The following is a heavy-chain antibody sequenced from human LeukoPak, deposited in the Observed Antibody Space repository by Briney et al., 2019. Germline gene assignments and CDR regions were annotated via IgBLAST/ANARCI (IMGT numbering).Heavy chain of an antibody. Sequence: ASVKVSCKASGYTFTSYYMHWVRQAPGQGLECMGIINPSGGSTSYAQKFQGRVTMTRDMSTSTVYMELSSLRSEDTAVYYCARDPERWLQLGYFDYWGQGTLVTVSS. D-gene: IGHD5-24*01. CDR2: INPSGGST. CDR1: GYTFTSYY. V-gene: IGHV1-46*01. CDR3: ARDPERWLQLGYFDY. J-gene: IGHJ4*02.